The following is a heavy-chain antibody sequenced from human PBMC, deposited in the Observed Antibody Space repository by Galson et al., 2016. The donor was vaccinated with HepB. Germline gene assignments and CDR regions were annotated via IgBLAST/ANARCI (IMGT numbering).Heavy chain of an antibody. V-gene: IGHV3-74*01. D-gene: IGHD2-2*01. Sequence: SLRLSCAASGLTFSRYWMHWVRQAPGKGLVWVSRINSDDSSASYADSVKGRFTISRDNAKNTLFLQMNSLRAEDTAVYYCARGGLYCVGTSCRRQFPLPDPLDYWGQGTLVTVFS. J-gene: IGHJ4*02. CDR1: GLTFSRYW. CDR3: ARGGLYCVGTSCRRQFPLPDPLDY. CDR2: INSDDSSA.